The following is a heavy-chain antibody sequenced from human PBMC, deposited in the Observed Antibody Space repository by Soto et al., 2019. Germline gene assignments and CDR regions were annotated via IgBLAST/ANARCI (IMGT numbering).Heavy chain of an antibody. CDR2: IWYDGSKT. CDR1: GFSFNYYG. Sequence: QVQLVESGGGVVQPGTSLRLSCEASGFSFNYYGMHWVRQAPGKGLEWVAIIWYDGSKTDYVDSVQGRFTVSRDNSHNTVYLQMNSLRGDDTAIYYCARDGSSTHLHYGLDVWGRGTMVIVSS. V-gene: IGHV3-33*01. D-gene: IGHD6-13*01. CDR3: ARDGSSTHLHYGLDV. J-gene: IGHJ6*02.